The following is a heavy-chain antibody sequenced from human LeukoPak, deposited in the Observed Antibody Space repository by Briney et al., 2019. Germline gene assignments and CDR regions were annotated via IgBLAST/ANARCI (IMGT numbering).Heavy chain of an antibody. J-gene: IGHJ4*02. V-gene: IGHV3-66*01. D-gene: IGHD6-25*01. CDR3: ARGPLGDSSGY. CDR1: GFTVSSNY. Sequence: GGSLRLSCAASGFTVSSNYMSWVRQAPGKGLEWVSVIYSGGSTYYADSVKGRFTISRDNSKNTLYLQMNSLRAEDTAVYYCARGPLGDSSGYWGQGTLVTVSS. CDR2: IYSGGST.